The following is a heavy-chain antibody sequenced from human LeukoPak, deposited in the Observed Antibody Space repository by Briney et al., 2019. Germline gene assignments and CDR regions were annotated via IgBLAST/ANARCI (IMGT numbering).Heavy chain of an antibody. D-gene: IGHD3-10*01. Sequence: PGGSLRLSCTASGFTFSIYAMTWVRQAPGKGLEWVSSISGSGGSTYYADSVKGRFTISRANSENTLYLQMHSLRAEDTAVYYCAKDLVTGSLDYWGQGTLVTVSS. CDR1: GFTFSIYA. CDR3: AKDLVTGSLDY. CDR2: ISGSGGST. V-gene: IGHV3-23*01. J-gene: IGHJ4*02.